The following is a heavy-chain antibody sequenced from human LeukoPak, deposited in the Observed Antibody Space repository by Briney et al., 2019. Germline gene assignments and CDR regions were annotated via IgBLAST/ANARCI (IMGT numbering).Heavy chain of an antibody. CDR2: IYYSGST. V-gene: IGHV4-59*01. Sequence: SETLSLTCTVSGGSISSYYWSWIRQPPEKGLEWIGYIYYSGSTNYNPSLKSRVTISVDTSKNQFSLKLSSVTAADTAVYYCARGKRGGYDYYYYYYMDVWGKGTTVTVSS. J-gene: IGHJ6*03. CDR3: ARGKRGGYDYYYYYYMDV. D-gene: IGHD5-12*01. CDR1: GGSISSYY.